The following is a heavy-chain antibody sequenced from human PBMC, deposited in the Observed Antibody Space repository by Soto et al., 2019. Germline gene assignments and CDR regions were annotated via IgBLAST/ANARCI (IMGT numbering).Heavy chain of an antibody. J-gene: IGHJ6*02. V-gene: IGHV1-3*01. CDR1: GDTRTDFS. Sequence: ASVKVSCKASGDTRTDFSMHWVRQAPGQRPEWMGWLSVGNGDTKYSQKSQGRVTITRDTSARTAYMELSNLRSEDTAVYYCATSEGDCGGGSCYNYFYYYGMDVWGQGTTVTVSS. D-gene: IGHD2-15*01. CDR3: ATSEGDCGGGSCYNYFYYYGMDV. CDR2: LSVGNGDT.